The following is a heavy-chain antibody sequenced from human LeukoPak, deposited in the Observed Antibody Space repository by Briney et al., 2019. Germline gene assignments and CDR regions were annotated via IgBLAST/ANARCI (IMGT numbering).Heavy chain of an antibody. D-gene: IGHD2-2*01. V-gene: IGHV4-4*08. J-gene: IGHJ6*03. CDR2: MYNSGST. CDR1: GGSISSYY. CDR3: VVVVPAAILYYYYYMDV. Sequence: SETLSLTCTVSGGSISSYYWSWIRQPPGKGLEWIGYMYNSGSTYYNPSLKSRVTISVDTSKNQFSLKLSSVTAADTAVYYCVVVVPAAILYYYYYMDVWGKGTTVTVSS.